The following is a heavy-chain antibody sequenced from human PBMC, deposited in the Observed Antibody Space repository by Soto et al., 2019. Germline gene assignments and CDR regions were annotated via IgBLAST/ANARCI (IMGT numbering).Heavy chain of an antibody. V-gene: IGHV4-59*01. CDR1: GGSISSDY. CDR3: ARAYSGAYDF. J-gene: IGHJ4*02. CDR2: IYYTGST. Sequence: SETLSLTCTVSGGSISSDYWSWIRQPPGKGLESIGYIYYTGSTNYNPSLKSRVTISIDTSKNQFSLKLTSVTAADTAVYYCARAYSGAYDFWGQGTLVTVSS. D-gene: IGHD1-26*01.